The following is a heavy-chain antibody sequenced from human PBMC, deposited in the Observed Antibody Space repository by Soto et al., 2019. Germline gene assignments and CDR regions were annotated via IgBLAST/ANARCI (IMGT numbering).Heavy chain of an antibody. CDR2: ISSDGDST. D-gene: IGHD3-10*01. J-gene: IGHJ5*02. CDR1: GFIFSDFY. CDR3: VRDRDRRWFDP. V-gene: IGHV3-11*01. Sequence: QLVESGGGLVKPGGSLRLSCEAYGFIFSDFYMAWIRQAPGKGLEWVSYISSDGDSTYADSVKGRFTISRDNAKNSLYLQMNSLRVEDTAVYYCVRDRDRRWFDPWGQGTLVTVSS.